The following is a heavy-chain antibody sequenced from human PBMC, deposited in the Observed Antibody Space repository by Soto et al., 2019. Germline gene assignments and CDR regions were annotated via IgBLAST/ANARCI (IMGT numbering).Heavy chain of an antibody. Sequence: LRLSCAASGFTFSSYAMHWVRQAPGKGLEWVAVISYDGSNKYYADSVKGRFTISGDNSKNTLYLQMNSLRAEDTAVYYCAREYHYYDSSGYYYYYYYGMDVWGQGTTVTVSS. CDR3: AREYHYYDSSGYYYYYYYGMDV. D-gene: IGHD3-22*01. CDR1: GFTFSSYA. V-gene: IGHV3-30-3*01. J-gene: IGHJ6*02. CDR2: ISYDGSNK.